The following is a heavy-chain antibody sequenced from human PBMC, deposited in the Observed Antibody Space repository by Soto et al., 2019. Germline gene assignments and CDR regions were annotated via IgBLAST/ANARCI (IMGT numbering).Heavy chain of an antibody. Sequence: GESLKISCKASGDSFASYWIGWVRQMPGKGLEWMGIIYPGDSETRYSPSFQGQVTISADKSISTAYLQWSSLKASDTATYYCARRPIWFGETDTYYGLDVWGQGTTVTVSS. CDR2: IYPGDSET. CDR1: GDSFASYW. J-gene: IGHJ6*02. CDR3: ARRPIWFGETDTYYGLDV. D-gene: IGHD3-10*01. V-gene: IGHV5-51*01.